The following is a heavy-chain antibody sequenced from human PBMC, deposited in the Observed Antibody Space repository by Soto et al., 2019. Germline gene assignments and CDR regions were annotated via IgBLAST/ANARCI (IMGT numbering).Heavy chain of an antibody. CDR3: ARDQRELLSKSPYYYYGMDV. CDR2: IKSKTDGGTT. Sequence: PGGSLRLSCAASGFTFSNAWMSWVRQAPGKGLEWVGRIKSKTDGGTTDYAAPVKGRFTISRDDSKNTLYLQMNSLKTEDTAVYYCARDQRELLSKSPYYYYGMDVWGQGTTVTVSS. J-gene: IGHJ6*02. CDR1: GFTFSNAW. D-gene: IGHD1-26*01. V-gene: IGHV3-15*01.